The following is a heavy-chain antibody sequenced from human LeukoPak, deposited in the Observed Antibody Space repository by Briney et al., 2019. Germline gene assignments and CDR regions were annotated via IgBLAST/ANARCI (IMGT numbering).Heavy chain of an antibody. CDR1: GSTFGDYA. CDR2: IRSKAYGGTT. D-gene: IGHD6-19*01. Sequence: GRSLRLSCTASGSTFGDYAMSWVPQAPGKGLEWVGFIRSKAYGGTTEYVASVKGRFTISRDDSKSIAYLQMNSLKTEDTAVYYCTTLSLGGWYPSYWGQGTLVTVSS. V-gene: IGHV3-49*04. CDR3: TTLSLGGWYPSY. J-gene: IGHJ4*02.